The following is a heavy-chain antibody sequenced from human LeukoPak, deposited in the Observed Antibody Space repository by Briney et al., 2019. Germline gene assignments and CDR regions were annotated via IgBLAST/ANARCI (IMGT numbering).Heavy chain of an antibody. CDR2: INNDGSDM. Sequence: GGSLRLSCAASGFTFNTYWMHWVRQAPGKGLVWVSRINNDGSDMSYADSVKGRFTISRDNDKNTLYLQMNSLRVEDTAVYYCARVFHLIDHWGQGTLVTVSS. CDR1: GFTFNTYW. J-gene: IGHJ4*02. V-gene: IGHV3-74*01. CDR3: ARVFHLIDH.